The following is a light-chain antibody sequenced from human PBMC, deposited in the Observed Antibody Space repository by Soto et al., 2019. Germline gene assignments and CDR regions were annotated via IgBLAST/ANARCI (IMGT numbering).Light chain of an antibody. CDR1: QSVLYSSNNKNY. Sequence: DIVMTQSPDSLAVSLGERATINCMSSQSVLYSSNNKNYLAWYQQRPGQPPKLLIYWASTRESGVPERFSGSGSGTHFTLTISSLQAEDVAVYYCQQFNTYPRTFGPGAKVDIK. V-gene: IGKV4-1*01. J-gene: IGKJ3*01. CDR2: WAS. CDR3: QQFNTYPRT.